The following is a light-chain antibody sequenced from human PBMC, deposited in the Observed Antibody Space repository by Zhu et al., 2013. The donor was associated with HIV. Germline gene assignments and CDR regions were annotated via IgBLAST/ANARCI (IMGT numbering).Light chain of an antibody. CDR2: DNN. J-gene: IGLJ3*02. V-gene: IGLV1-51*01. Sequence: QSVLTQPPSVSAAPGQKVTISCSGSSSNIGNNYVSWYQQLPGTAPKLLISDNNKRPSGIPDRFSGSKSGTSASLAITGLQAEDEADYYCAAWDDSLNSWLFGGGTKLTVL. CDR1: SSNIGNNY. CDR3: AAWDDSLNSWL.